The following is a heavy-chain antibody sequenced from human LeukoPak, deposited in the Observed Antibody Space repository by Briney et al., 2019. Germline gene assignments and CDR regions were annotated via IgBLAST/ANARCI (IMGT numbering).Heavy chain of an antibody. J-gene: IGHJ4*02. CDR3: AGARGTSIYYFDS. D-gene: IGHD6-6*01. CDR2: IYYSGST. V-gene: IGHV4-59*11. Sequence: SETLSLTCTVSGGSISSHFWSWIRQPPGKGLEWIGYIYYSGSTDYNPSLKSRVTMSVDTSKNQVSLKVSSVTAADTAVYYCAGARGTSIYYFDSWGQGTLVTVSP. CDR1: GGSISSHF.